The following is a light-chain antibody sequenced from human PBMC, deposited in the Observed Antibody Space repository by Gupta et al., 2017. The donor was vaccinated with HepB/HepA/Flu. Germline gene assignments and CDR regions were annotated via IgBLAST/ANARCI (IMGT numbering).Light chain of an antibody. CDR2: DAS. CDR3: QQRSNWPPIT. V-gene: IGKV3-11*01. J-gene: IGKJ4*01. Sequence: EIVLTQSPATLSLSPGERATLSCRASQSVSSYLAWYQQKPGQAPRLLIYDASNRATGIPARFSGSGYGKDLTLTISSREQEDFAGYYCQQRSNWPPITFGRGTXVEIK. CDR1: QSVSSY.